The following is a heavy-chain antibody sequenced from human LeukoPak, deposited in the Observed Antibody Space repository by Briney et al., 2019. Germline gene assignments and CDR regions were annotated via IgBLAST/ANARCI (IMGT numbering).Heavy chain of an antibody. V-gene: IGHV1-46*01. CDR3: ARGAHVRMYDSNPNCFDP. J-gene: IGHJ5*02. D-gene: IGHD3-22*01. CDR2: INPSGGRT. CDR1: GYSFTSYY. Sequence: ASVKVSCKASGYSFTSYYIYWMRQAHGHGLDWMGIINPSGGRTNYAHKFQGRVTMTRDMSTSTVYMELSSLRSEDTAVYYCARGAHVRMYDSNPNCFDPWGQGTLVTVSS.